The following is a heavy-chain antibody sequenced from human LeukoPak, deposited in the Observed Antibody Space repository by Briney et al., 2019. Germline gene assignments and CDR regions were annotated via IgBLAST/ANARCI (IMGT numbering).Heavy chain of an antibody. Sequence: GGSLRLSCAASGFTFSSYWMSWVRQAPGKGLEWVANIKQDGSEKYYVDSVKGRFTISRDNAKNSLYLQMNSLRAEDTALYYCAKDSVYGGNSGGYFDYWGQGTLVTVSS. D-gene: IGHD4-23*01. CDR2: IKQDGSEK. J-gene: IGHJ4*02. CDR1: GFTFSSYW. CDR3: AKDSVYGGNSGGYFDY. V-gene: IGHV3-7*03.